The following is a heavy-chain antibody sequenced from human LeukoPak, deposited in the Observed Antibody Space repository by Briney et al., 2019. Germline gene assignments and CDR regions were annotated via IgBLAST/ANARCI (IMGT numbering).Heavy chain of an antibody. Sequence: QTGGSLRLSCAASGFTFSSYAMHWVRQAPGKGLEWVAVISYDGSNKYYADSVKGRFTISRDNSKNTLYLQMNSLRAEDTAVYYCAKLPTGDTAMENYFDYWGQGTLVTVSS. D-gene: IGHD5-18*01. V-gene: IGHV3-30-3*01. J-gene: IGHJ4*02. CDR3: AKLPTGDTAMENYFDY. CDR2: ISYDGSNK. CDR1: GFTFSSYA.